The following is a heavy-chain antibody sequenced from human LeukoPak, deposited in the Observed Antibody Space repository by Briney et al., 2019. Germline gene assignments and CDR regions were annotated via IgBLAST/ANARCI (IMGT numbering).Heavy chain of an antibody. CDR2: IYHSVST. D-gene: IGHD3-16*01. J-gene: IGHJ4*02. Sequence: PETLSLTCTVSGGSISRYYRSWVRQPPGEGMGWIGYIYHSVSTDHNPSLKTRVTISVDRSKDQFSLRLSSVAAADPAVSYGAEGGYDLLWRQGTLLTVSS. V-gene: IGHV4-59*01. CDR1: GGSISRYY. CDR3: AEGGYDLL.